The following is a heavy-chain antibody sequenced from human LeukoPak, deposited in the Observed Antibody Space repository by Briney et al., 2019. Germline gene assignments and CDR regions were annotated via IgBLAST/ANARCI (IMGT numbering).Heavy chain of an antibody. CDR3: AKSGGYGLIDY. D-gene: IGHD1-26*01. CDR2: IYYSGST. CDR1: GGSISSYY. Sequence: KPSETLSLTCTVSGGSISSYYWSWIRQPPGKGLEWIGYIYYSGSTNYNPSLKSRVTISVDTSKNQVSLKLNSVTAADSAMCYCAKSGGYGLIDYWGQGTLVTVSS. J-gene: IGHJ4*01. V-gene: IGHV4-59*08.